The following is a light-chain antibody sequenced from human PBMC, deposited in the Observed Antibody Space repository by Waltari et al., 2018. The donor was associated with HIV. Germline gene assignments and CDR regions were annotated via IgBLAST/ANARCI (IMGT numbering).Light chain of an antibody. V-gene: IGLV3-1*01. J-gene: IGLJ3*02. Sequence: SYDLTHPPSVPVSSAQTATLTSPGVPLDPKHVSWYQQRSGQSPVLVIYQDTKRPPGIPERFFGSTSENTATLTIYETQPLDEAHYSCQAWDSGTIVFGGGTNLTVL. CDR1: PLDPKH. CDR3: QAWDSGTIV. CDR2: QDT.